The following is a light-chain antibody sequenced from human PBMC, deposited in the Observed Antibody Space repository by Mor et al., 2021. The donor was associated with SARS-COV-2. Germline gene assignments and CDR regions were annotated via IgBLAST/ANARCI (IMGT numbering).Light chain of an antibody. CDR3: QQSYNPPYT. Sequence: GDRVTITCRASQSVLGYVNWYQHKPGKPPSLLIYAASTLQSGVPSRFSASGSGTDYALTINSLQPEDSATYYCQQSYNPPYT. V-gene: IGKV1-39*01. CDR2: AAS. J-gene: IGKJ2*01. CDR1: QSVLGY.